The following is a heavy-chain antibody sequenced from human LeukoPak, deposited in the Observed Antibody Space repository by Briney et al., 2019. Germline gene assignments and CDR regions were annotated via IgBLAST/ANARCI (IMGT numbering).Heavy chain of an antibody. CDR2: IYSGGST. J-gene: IGHJ4*02. D-gene: IGHD4-17*01. V-gene: IGHV3-66*01. Sequence: GGSLRLSCAASGFTVSSNYMSWVRQAPGKGLEWVSVIYSGGSTYYADSVKGRFTISRDNSKNTLYLQMNSLRAEDTAVYYCARDRWYGDFYFDYWGQGTLVTVSS. CDR3: ARDRWYGDFYFDY. CDR1: GFTVSSNY.